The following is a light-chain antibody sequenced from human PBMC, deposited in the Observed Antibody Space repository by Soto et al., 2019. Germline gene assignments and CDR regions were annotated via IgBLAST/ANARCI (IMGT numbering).Light chain of an antibody. V-gene: IGKV4-1*01. Sequence: DTVMTQSPESLAVSLGERGTINCKSSQSLLYSTNNTNYLNWYQKKPGQPPKLLIYWASTRESGVPDRFSGSGSRRDFTLTISSLQAEDVAVYYCQLCYSVPYTFGQGTKLDI. CDR1: QSLLYSTNNTNY. J-gene: IGKJ2*01. CDR2: WAS. CDR3: QLCYSVPYT.